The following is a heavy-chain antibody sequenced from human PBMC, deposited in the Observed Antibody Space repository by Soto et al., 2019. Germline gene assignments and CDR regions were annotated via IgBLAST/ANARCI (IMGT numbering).Heavy chain of an antibody. D-gene: IGHD3-10*01. J-gene: IGHJ4*02. CDR1: GGSISSGGYY. CDR3: ARGSAMVRGVLVPSDY. CDR2: IYYSGST. V-gene: IGHV4-31*03. Sequence: SETLSLTCTVSGGSISSGGYYWSWIRQHPGKGLEWIGYIYYSGSTYYNPSLKSRVTISVDTSKNQFSLKLSSVTAADTAVYYCARGSAMVRGVLVPSDYWGQGTLVTVSS.